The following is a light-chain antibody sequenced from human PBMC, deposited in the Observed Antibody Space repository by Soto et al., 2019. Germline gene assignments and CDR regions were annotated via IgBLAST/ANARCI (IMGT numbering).Light chain of an antibody. J-gene: IGKJ1*01. CDR2: AAS. V-gene: IGKV1-9*01. CDR3: QQLNSYPWT. Sequence: IRWTQSPSSLSASVGDRVTITCLASQGISSYLAWYQQKPWKAPKLLIYAASTLQSEVPSRFRGRGSGTDVSLTISSLQPEYFSNYYCQQLNSYPWTFGQGTKVEIK. CDR1: QGISSY.